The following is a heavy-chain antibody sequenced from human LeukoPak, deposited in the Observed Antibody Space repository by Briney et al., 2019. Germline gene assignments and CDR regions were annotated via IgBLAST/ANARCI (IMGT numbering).Heavy chain of an antibody. Sequence: GGSLRLSCAASGFTFSSYAMSWVRQAPGKGLEWVSAISGSGGSTYYADSVKGRFTISRDNSKNTLYLQMNSLRAEDTAAYYCAKDVDIGDGYNLDYWGQGTLVTVSS. J-gene: IGHJ4*02. CDR3: AKDVDIGDGYNLDY. CDR1: GFTFSSYA. V-gene: IGHV3-23*01. D-gene: IGHD5-24*01. CDR2: ISGSGGST.